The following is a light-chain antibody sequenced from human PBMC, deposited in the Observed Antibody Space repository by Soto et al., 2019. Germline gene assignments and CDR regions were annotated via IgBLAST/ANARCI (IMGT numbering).Light chain of an antibody. V-gene: IGKV3-20*01. CDR2: GAS. CDR3: QQYGSSPRT. CDR1: QSVSSSY. Sequence: EIGLTQSTRTLSLSPRERATLSCIARQSVSSSYLAWYQQKPGQAPRLLIYGASSRATGIPDRFSGSGSGTDFTLTISRLEPEDFAVYYCQQYGSSPRTFGQGTKVDIK. J-gene: IGKJ1*01.